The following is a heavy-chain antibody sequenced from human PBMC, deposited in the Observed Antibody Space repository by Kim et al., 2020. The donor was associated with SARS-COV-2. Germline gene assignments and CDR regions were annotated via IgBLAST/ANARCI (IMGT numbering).Heavy chain of an antibody. CDR3: ARDHRVAVAGKGTYYYYG. Sequence: GGSLRLSCAASGFTFSSYAMHWVRQAPGKGLEWVAVISYDGSNKYYADPVKGRFTISRDNSKNTLYLQMNSLRAEDTAVYYCARDHRVAVAGKGTYYYYG. J-gene: IGHJ6*01. CDR1: GFTFSSYA. V-gene: IGHV3-30*04. CDR2: ISYDGSNK. D-gene: IGHD6-19*01.